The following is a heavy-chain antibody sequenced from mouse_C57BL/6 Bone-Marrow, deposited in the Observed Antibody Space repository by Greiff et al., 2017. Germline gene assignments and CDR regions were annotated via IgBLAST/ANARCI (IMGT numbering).Heavy chain of an antibody. Sequence: EVQLQESGPGLVKPSQTVFLTCTVTGISITTGNYRWSWIRQFPGNKLEWIGYIYYSGTITYNPSLTSRTTITRDTPKNQFFLEMNSLTAEDTATYYCARDRNYYGSSGYFDVWGTGTTVTVSS. V-gene: IGHV3-5*01. J-gene: IGHJ1*03. CDR2: IYYSGTI. D-gene: IGHD1-1*01. CDR3: ARDRNYYGSSGYFDV. CDR1: GISITTGNYR.